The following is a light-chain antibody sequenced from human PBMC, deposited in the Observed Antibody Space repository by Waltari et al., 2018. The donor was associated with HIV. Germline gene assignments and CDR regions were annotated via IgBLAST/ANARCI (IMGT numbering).Light chain of an antibody. CDR1: SSDVGGYNY. V-gene: IGLV2-14*03. J-gene: IGLJ1*01. CDR2: DVS. CDR3: SSYTSSSTRV. Sequence: QSALTQPASVSGSPGQSITISCTGTSSDVGGYNYVSWYQQHPVKAPKLMIYDVSNRPSGVSSRFSGSKSGNTASLTISGLQAEDEADYYCSSYTSSSTRVFGTGTKVTVL.